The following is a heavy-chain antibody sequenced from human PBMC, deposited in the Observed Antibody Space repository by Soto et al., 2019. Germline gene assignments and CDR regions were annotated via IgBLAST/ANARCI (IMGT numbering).Heavy chain of an antibody. CDR2: IIPILGIA. CDR1: GGTFSSYT. V-gene: IGHV1-69*02. Sequence: SVKVSCKASGGTFSSYTISWVRQAPGQGLEWMGRIIPILGIANYAQKFQGRVTITADKSTSTAYMEVSSLRSEDTAVYYCARVLGYCRGGSCYSPVYFDYWGQGTLVTVSS. D-gene: IGHD2-15*01. J-gene: IGHJ4*02. CDR3: ARVLGYCRGGSCYSPVYFDY.